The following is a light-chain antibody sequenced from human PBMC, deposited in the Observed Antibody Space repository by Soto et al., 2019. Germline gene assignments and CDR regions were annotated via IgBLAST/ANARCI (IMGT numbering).Light chain of an antibody. J-gene: IGKJ4*01. V-gene: IGKV3-20*01. CDR1: QSLTSSF. CDR2: GAS. CDR3: QQYGRLPLS. Sequence: EILLTQSPGTLSLSPGDRATLSCRASQSLTSSFLAWYQQKPGQTPRLLIYGASIRATDIPDRFSGSGYGTVFALTISRLEPEDFAVYFCQQYGRLPLSFGGGTKVELK.